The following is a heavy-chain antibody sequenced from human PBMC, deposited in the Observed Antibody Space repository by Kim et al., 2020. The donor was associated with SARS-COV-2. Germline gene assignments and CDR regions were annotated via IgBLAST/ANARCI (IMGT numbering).Heavy chain of an antibody. V-gene: IGHV4-34*01. CDR1: GGSFSHYY. J-gene: IGHJ4*02. CDR2: INHSGST. CDR3: ASEGWGGASKSDY. Sequence: SETLSLTCAAYGGSFSHYYWRWIRQPPGKGLEWIGEINHSGSTNYNPSLKSRVTIFADTSKNQFSLKLNSVTAPDTAVYYCASEGWGGASKSDYWGQGTL. D-gene: IGHD1-26*01.